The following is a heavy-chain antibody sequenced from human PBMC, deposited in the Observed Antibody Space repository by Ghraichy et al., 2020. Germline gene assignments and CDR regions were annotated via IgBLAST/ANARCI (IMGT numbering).Heavy chain of an antibody. CDR3: ARSLGYCSSTTCRSPYYFDY. D-gene: IGHD2-2*01. J-gene: IGHJ4*02. V-gene: IGHV4-30-2*01. Sequence: SETLSLTCAVSGGSISSGGYSWSWIRQPPGKGLEWIGYIYHSGSTYYNPSLKSRVTISVDRSKNQFSLKLSSVTAADTAVYYCARSLGYCSSTTCRSPYYFDYWGQGTLVADSS. CDR1: GGSISSGGYS. CDR2: IYHSGST.